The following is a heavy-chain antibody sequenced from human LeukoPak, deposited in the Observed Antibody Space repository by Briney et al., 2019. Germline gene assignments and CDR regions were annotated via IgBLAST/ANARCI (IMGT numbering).Heavy chain of an antibody. CDR1: GFTFSSYS. J-gene: IGHJ4*02. D-gene: IGHD5-12*01. CDR3: ARPRGVATQSLSL. V-gene: IGHV3-21*01. Sequence: GGSLRLSCAASGFTFSSYSMNWVRQAPGKGLEWVSSISSSSSYIYYADSVKGRFTISRDNAKNSLYLQMNSLRAEDTAVYYCARPRGVATQSLSLWGKGTLVTVSS. CDR2: ISSSSSYI.